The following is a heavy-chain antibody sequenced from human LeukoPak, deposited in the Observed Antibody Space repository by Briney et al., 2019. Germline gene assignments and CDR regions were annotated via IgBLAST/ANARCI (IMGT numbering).Heavy chain of an antibody. V-gene: IGHV4-4*07. J-gene: IGHJ6*03. CDR1: GASITAHS. CDR2: IHGNGST. D-gene: IGHD3-22*01. Sequence: SETLSLTCTVSGASITAHSWNWIRQPAGKALEWIGRIHGNGSTNYNPSLKSRVTMSLDTSKSQFSLKLPSVAAAGTALYYCARDMVSIWPYFYTYYYMDVWGQGTTVAVSS. CDR3: ARDMVSIWPYFYTYYYMDV.